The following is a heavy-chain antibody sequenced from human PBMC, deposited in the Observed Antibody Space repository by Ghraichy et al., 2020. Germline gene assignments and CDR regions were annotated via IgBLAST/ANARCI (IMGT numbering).Heavy chain of an antibody. Sequence: GESLNISCATSGFTFSTHAMNWVRQVPGKGLEWISEISGDRRTRSYADSVKGRFTISRDNAQNSLFLQMNSLRVEDTAVYYCARDLCSGGSCYHWNFDLWGRGTLVTVSS. D-gene: IGHD2-15*01. V-gene: IGHV3-48*04. CDR3: ARDLCSGGSCYHWNFDL. CDR2: ISGDRRTR. J-gene: IGHJ2*01. CDR1: GFTFSTHA.